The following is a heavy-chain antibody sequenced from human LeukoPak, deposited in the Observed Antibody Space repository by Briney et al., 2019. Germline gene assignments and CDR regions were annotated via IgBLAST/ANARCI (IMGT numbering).Heavy chain of an antibody. V-gene: IGHV3-30*04. Sequence: PGGSLRLSCAASGFTFSSYAMHWVRQAPGKGLEWVAVISYDGSNKYYADSVKGRFTISRDNSKNTLYLQMNSLRAEDTAVYYCARTRRELLRREWFDPWGQGTLVTVSS. J-gene: IGHJ5*02. D-gene: IGHD1-26*01. CDR2: ISYDGSNK. CDR3: ARTRRELLRREWFDP. CDR1: GFTFSSYA.